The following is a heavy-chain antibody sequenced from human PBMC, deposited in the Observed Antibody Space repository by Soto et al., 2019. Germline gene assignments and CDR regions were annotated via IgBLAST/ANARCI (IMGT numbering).Heavy chain of an antibody. J-gene: IGHJ6*02. V-gene: IGHV3-21*01. CDR1: GFTFSSYS. Sequence: PGGSLRLSCAASGFTFSSYSMNWVRQAPGKGLEWVSSISSSSSYIYYADSVKGRFTISRDNAKNSLYLQMNSLRAEDTAVYYCARVGEGGYCSGGSCYPNYYYGMDVWGQGTTVTVSS. D-gene: IGHD2-15*01. CDR2: ISSSSSYI. CDR3: ARVGEGGYCSGGSCYPNYYYGMDV.